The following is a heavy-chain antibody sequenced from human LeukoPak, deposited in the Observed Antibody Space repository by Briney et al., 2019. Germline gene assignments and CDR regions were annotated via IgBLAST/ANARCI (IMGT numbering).Heavy chain of an antibody. CDR1: GYTFNSYY. CDR3: ARDSSGYYVKY. D-gene: IGHD3-22*01. Sequence: ASLTVSCTASGYTFNSYYMHWVRQAPGQGLEWMGIINPSGGSTSYAQKFQGRVTMTRDTSTSTVYMELSSLRSEDTAVYYCARDSSGYYVKYWGQGTLVTVSS. V-gene: IGHV1-46*02. J-gene: IGHJ4*02. CDR2: INPSGGST.